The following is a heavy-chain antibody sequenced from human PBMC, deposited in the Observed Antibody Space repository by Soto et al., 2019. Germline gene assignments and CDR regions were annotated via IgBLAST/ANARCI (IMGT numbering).Heavy chain of an antibody. CDR1: GGSISSGGYY. CDR2: IYYSGST. V-gene: IGHV4-31*03. Sequence: QVQLQESGPGLVKPSQTLSLTCTVSGGSISSGGYYWSWIRQHPGKGLEWIGYIYYSGSTYYNPSLKSRVTISVDTSKYQFSLKLSSVTAPDTAVYYCARATAIGNWFDPWGQGTLVTVSS. J-gene: IGHJ5*02. D-gene: IGHD2-21*02. CDR3: ARATAIGNWFDP.